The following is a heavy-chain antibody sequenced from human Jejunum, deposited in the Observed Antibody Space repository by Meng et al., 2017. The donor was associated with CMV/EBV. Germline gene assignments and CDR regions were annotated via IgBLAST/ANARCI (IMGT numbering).Heavy chain of an antibody. J-gene: IGHJ4*02. Sequence: FAAPGFTFSSFSMHWVRQTPGKGLVWVSHIRGDGSRTNYADSVKGRFSISRDNAKNTLYLEMNSLRAEDSAVYYCARDKWELYFDYWGQGALVTVSS. CDR3: ARDKWELYFDY. V-gene: IGHV3-74*01. CDR2: IRGDGSRT. D-gene: IGHD1-26*01. CDR1: GFTFSSFS.